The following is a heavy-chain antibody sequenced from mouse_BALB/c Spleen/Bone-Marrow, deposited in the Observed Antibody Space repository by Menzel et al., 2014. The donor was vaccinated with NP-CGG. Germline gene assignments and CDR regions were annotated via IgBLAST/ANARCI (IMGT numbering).Heavy chain of an antibody. J-gene: IGHJ4*01. V-gene: IGHV1S127*01. CDR1: GYSFTSYW. Sequence: QVQLQQSGPQLVRPGASVKISCKASGYSFTSYWMHWVEQRPGQGLEWIGMIDPSDSETRLNQKFKDKATLTVDKSSSTAYMQLSSPTSEGSAVYYWAREAGYYHAMDHWGQGTSVTVS. CDR2: IDPSDSET. CDR3: AREAGYYHAMDH. D-gene: IGHD2-2*01.